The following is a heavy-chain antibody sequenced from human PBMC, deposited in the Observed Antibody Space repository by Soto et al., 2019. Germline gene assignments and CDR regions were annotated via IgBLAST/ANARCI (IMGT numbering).Heavy chain of an antibody. J-gene: IGHJ6*02. CDR2: INSDGSST. V-gene: IGHV3-74*01. Sequence: PGGSLRLSCAASGFTFSSYWMHWVRQAPGKGLVWVSRINSDGSSTSYADSAKGRFTISRDNAKNTLYLQMNSLRAEDTAVYYCARDWSTYYYGMDVWGQGTTVTVS. D-gene: IGHD4-17*01. CDR1: GFTFSSYW. CDR3: ARDWSTYYYGMDV.